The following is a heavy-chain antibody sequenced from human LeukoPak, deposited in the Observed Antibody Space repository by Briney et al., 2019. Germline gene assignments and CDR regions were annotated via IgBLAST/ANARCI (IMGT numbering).Heavy chain of an antibody. V-gene: IGHV1-18*01. Sequence: GASVKVSCKASGYTFTSYGISWVRQAPGQGLEWMGWISAYNGNTNYAQKLQGRVTMTTDTSTSTAYMELRSLRSNDTAVYYCARGDYVWGSYRPYYFDYWGQGTLVTVSS. CDR2: ISAYNGNT. CDR3: ARGDYVWGSYRPYYFDY. D-gene: IGHD3-16*02. CDR1: GYTFTSYG. J-gene: IGHJ4*02.